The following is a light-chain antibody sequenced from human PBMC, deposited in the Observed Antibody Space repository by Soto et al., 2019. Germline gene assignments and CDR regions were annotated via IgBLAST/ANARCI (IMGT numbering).Light chain of an antibody. CDR2: GAS. CDR3: QQYNNWPPGIT. V-gene: IGKV3-15*01. CDR1: QSVSSN. Sequence: EIVRTQSPATLSVSPGERATLSCRASQSVSSNLAWYQQKPGQAPRLLIYGASTRATGIPARFSGSGSGTEFTLTISSLQSEDFAVYYCQQYNNWPPGITFGGGTKVDIK. J-gene: IGKJ4*01.